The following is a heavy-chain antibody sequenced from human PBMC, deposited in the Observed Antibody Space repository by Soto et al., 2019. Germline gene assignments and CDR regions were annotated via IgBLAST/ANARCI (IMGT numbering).Heavy chain of an antibody. Sequence: EVQLLESGGGLVQPGGSLRLSCAASGFTFSSYAMSWVRQAPGKGLEWVSAISGSGGSTYYADSVKGRFTISRDNSKNTLYLPMNSLRAEDTAVYYFAKDLTIFGVVPASGMDVWGQGTTVTVSS. D-gene: IGHD3-3*01. CDR1: GFTFSSYA. V-gene: IGHV3-23*01. J-gene: IGHJ6*02. CDR3: AKDLTIFGVVPASGMDV. CDR2: ISGSGGST.